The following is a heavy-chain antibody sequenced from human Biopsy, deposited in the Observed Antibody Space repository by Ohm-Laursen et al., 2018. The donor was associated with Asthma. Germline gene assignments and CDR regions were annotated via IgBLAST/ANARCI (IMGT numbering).Heavy chain of an antibody. D-gene: IGHD3-22*01. Sequence: SLRLSCAASGFAVSRDYMFWVRQAPGKGLEWVSVIYSGGTSHTADSVRGRFTISRDYSKNTLYLQMHSLRAEDTAVYYCARGDSSNWSHYYFDYWGQGPRSLSPQ. J-gene: IGHJ4*02. CDR1: GFAVSRDY. V-gene: IGHV3-53*01. CDR3: ARGDSSNWSHYYFDY. CDR2: IYSGGTS.